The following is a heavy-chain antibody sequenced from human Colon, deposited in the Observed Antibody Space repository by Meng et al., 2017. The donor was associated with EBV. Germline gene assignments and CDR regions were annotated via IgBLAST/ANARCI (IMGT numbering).Heavy chain of an antibody. CDR2: IYRGGGT. V-gene: IGHV4-4*02. CDR3: ARVRVIPAAVGFDY. CDR1: GGSISTSDW. D-gene: IGHD2-2*01. J-gene: IGHJ4*02. Sequence: QVHLKESGPGLVEPSGTLALTCAVSGGSISTSDWWSWVRQPPGKGLEWIGEIYRGGGTNYNPSFKSRVTISVDTSNNHFSLKLSYVTAADTAVYYCARVRVIPAAVGFDYWGQGTLVTVSS.